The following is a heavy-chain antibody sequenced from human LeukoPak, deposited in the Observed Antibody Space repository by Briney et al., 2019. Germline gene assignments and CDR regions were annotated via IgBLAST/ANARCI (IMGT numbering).Heavy chain of an antibody. V-gene: IGHV3-21*04. J-gene: IGHJ4*02. D-gene: IGHD6-13*01. CDR3: AKAASLYSSFDY. CDR2: ISSSSSYI. Sequence: GGSLRLSCAASGFTFSSYSMNWVRQAPGKGLEWVSSISSSSSYIYYADSVKGRFTISRDNSKNTLYLQMNSLRAEDTAVFYCAKAASLYSSFDYWGQGTLVTVSS. CDR1: GFTFSSYS.